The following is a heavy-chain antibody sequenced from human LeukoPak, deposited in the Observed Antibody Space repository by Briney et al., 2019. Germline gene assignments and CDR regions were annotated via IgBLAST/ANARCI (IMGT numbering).Heavy chain of an antibody. CDR3: ARDNGGYEGFFDY. Sequence: SETLSLTCTVSGGSISSSSYYWGWIRQPPGKGLEWIGSIYYSGSTYYNPSLKSRVTISVDTSKNQFSLKLSSVTAADTAVYYCARDNGGYEGFFDYWGQGTLVTVSS. D-gene: IGHD5-12*01. J-gene: IGHJ4*02. V-gene: IGHV4-39*07. CDR1: GGSISSSSYY. CDR2: IYYSGST.